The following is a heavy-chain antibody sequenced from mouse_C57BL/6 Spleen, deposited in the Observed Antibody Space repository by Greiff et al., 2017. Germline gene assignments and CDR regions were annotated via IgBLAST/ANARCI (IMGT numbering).Heavy chain of an antibody. CDR3: ASSYGYYFAY. V-gene: IGHV1-59*01. J-gene: IGHJ3*01. Sequence: QVQLQQSGAELVRPGTSVKLSCKASGYTFTSYWMHWVKQRPGQGLEWIGVIDPFDSYTNYNQKFKGKATLTVDTSSSTAYMQLSSLTSEDSAVYYCASSYGYYFAYWGQGTLVTVSA. D-gene: IGHD2-3*01. CDR1: GYTFTSYW. CDR2: IDPFDSYT.